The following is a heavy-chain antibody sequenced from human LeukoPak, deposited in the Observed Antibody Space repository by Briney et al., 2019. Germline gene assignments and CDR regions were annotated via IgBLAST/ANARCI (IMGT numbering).Heavy chain of an antibody. D-gene: IGHD6-19*01. CDR2: IIPIFGTA. CDR3: ARATFMDPPSSSGWSYYYYYGMDV. CDR1: VSTFSSYA. Sequence: SEKVSCKASVSTFSSYAMSWVRQPRGQGLDWMGGIIPIFGTANYAQKFQGRVTITADESTSTAYMELSSLRSEDTAVYYCARATFMDPPSSSGWSYYYYYGMDVWGQGTTVTVSS. V-gene: IGHV1-69*01. J-gene: IGHJ6*02.